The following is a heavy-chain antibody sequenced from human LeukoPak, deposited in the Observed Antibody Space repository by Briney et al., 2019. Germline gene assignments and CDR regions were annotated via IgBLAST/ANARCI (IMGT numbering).Heavy chain of an antibody. CDR1: GGSINSYY. CDR3: ARDCRTGGDCS. V-gene: IGHV4-59*01. CDR2: IYYGGST. D-gene: IGHD2-21*02. J-gene: IGHJ5*02. Sequence: PSETLSLTCTVSGGSINSYYWSWIRQPPGKGLEWIGYIYYGGSTNYNPSLKSRVTISVDTSKNQFSLKLTSVTAADTAVYYCARDCRTGGDCSWGQGTLVTVSS.